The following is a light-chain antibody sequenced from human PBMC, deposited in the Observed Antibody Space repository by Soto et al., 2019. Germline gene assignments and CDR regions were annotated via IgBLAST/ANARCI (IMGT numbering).Light chain of an antibody. V-gene: IGLV1-40*01. CDR1: SSNIGAGYD. CDR2: GNS. Sequence: QSVLTQPPSVSGAPGPRVTICCTGSSSNIGAGYDVHWYQQLPGTAPKLLIYGNSNRPSGVPDRFSGSKSGTSASLAITGLQAEDEADYYCQSYDSSLSGVVFGGGTKLTVL. CDR3: QSYDSSLSGVV. J-gene: IGLJ2*01.